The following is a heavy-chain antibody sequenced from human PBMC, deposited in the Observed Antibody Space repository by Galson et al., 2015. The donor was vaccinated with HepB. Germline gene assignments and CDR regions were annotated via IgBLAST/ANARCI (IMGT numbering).Heavy chain of an antibody. D-gene: IGHD2-15*01. Sequence: SLRLSCAASGFTFSTYAMNWVRQAPGKGLEWVASISGGSGYIYYAESVKGRFTISRDNAKNSLFLQMNSLRVDDTAIYYCASPSAEFSTRYYFDHWGQGTLVSVSS. V-gene: IGHV3-21*01. CDR1: GFTFSTYA. CDR2: ISGGSGYI. CDR3: ASPSAEFSTRYYFDH. J-gene: IGHJ4*02.